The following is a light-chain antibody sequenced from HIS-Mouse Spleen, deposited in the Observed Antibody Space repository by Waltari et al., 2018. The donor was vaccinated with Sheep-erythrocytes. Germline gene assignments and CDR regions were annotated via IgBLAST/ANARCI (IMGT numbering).Light chain of an antibody. Sequence: QSALTQPRSVYGSPGQSVTISCTGTSSDVGGYNYVSWYQQHPGKAPKLMIYEVSNRPSGVSNRFSGSKSGNTASLTISGLQAEDEADYYCSSYTSSSTWVFGGGTKLTVL. V-gene: IGLV2-14*01. CDR2: EVS. CDR1: SSDVGGYNY. J-gene: IGLJ3*02. CDR3: SSYTSSSTWV.